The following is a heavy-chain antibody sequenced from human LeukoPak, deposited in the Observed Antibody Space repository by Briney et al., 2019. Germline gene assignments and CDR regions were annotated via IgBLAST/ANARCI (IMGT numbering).Heavy chain of an antibody. D-gene: IGHD5-12*01. Sequence: PSETLSLTCAVSGGSISSSSHYWGWIRQPPGKGLEWIGSIYYSGSTYYNPSLKSRVTISVDTSKNQFSLKLSSVTAADTAVYYCARQLGYSGYDFDYWGQGTLVTVSS. J-gene: IGHJ4*02. CDR2: IYYSGST. CDR3: ARQLGYSGYDFDY. V-gene: IGHV4-39*01. CDR1: GGSISSSSHY.